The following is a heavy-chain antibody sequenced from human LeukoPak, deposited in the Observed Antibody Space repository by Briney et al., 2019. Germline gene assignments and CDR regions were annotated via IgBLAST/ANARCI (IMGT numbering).Heavy chain of an antibody. Sequence: SETLSLTCTVSGGSISSGSYYWSWIRQPAGKGLEWIGRIYTSGSTNYNPSLKSRVTISVDTSKNQFSLKLNSVTAADTAVYYCARDKYYDSSDYMDVWGKGTTVTVSS. CDR3: ARDKYYDSSDYMDV. CDR1: GGSISSGSYY. V-gene: IGHV4-61*02. CDR2: IYTSGST. D-gene: IGHD3-22*01. J-gene: IGHJ6*03.